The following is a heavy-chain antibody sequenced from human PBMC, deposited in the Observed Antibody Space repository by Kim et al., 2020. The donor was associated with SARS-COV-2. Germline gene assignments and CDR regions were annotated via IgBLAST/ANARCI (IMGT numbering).Heavy chain of an antibody. J-gene: IGHJ6*02. CDR3: TTDNYGMDV. CDR1: GFTFSNAW. V-gene: IGHV3-15*05. Sequence: GGSLRLSCAAYGFTFSNAWMSWVRQAPGKGLEWIGRINSKTDGGTTDYAAPVKGRFTISRDDSKNTLYLQMNSLKTEDTPVYYCTTDNYGMDVGGQGTTVTVSS. CDR2: INSKTDGGTT.